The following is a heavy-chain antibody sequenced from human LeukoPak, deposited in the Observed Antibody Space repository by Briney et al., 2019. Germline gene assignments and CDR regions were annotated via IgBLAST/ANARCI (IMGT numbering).Heavy chain of an antibody. CDR2: IWYDGSNK. Sequence: GGSLRLSCAASGFTFSSYGMHWVRQAPGKGLEWVAVIWYDGSNKYYADSVKGRFTISRDNSKNTLYLQMNSLRAEDTAAYYCARAMVRGVIISSMDVSGKGTTVTVSS. D-gene: IGHD3-10*01. CDR1: GFTFSSYG. CDR3: ARAMVRGVIISSMDV. V-gene: IGHV3-33*01. J-gene: IGHJ6*03.